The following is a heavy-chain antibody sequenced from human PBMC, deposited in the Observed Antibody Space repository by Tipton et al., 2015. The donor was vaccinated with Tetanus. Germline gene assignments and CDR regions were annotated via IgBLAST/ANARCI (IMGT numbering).Heavy chain of an antibody. V-gene: IGHV4-4*07. CDR3: AQGKSNQGMLS. J-gene: IGHJ4*02. Sequence: TLSLTCTVSGGSISTYDWNWIRQPAGKGLEWIGRIYRSGSTYWNPSLKSRVTMSVDTSKNQFSLKLSSVTASDTAVYYCAQGKSNQGMLSWGQGTLVTVSS. D-gene: IGHD3-16*02. CDR1: GGSISTYD. CDR2: IYRSGST.